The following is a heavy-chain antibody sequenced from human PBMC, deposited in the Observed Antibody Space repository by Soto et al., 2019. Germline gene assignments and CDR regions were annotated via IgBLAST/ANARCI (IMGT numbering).Heavy chain of an antibody. J-gene: IGHJ4*02. V-gene: IGHV4-59*08. CDR2: IYYSGST. CDR1: GGSISGYY. CDR3: ARIGGYYQAFEQ. Sequence: QVQLQESGPGLVKPSETLSLTCTVSGGSISGYYWSWFRQPPGKGLEWIGYIYYSGSTTYTPSLKGRVTIAVDTAKIQFALRLNSVTAADTAVYYCARIGGYYQAFEQWGQGSLVTVSS. D-gene: IGHD3-22*01.